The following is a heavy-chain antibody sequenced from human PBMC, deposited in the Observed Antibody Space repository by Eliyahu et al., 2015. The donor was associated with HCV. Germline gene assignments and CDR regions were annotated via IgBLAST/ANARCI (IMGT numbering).Heavy chain of an antibody. D-gene: IGHD3-3*01. V-gene: IGHV3-7*01. Sequence: EVQLVESGGGLVQPGGSLRLSCAASGFTFSSYWXXWVRQAPGKGLGWVANIKQDGSEKYYVDSVKGRFTISRDNAKNSLYLQMNSLRAEDTAVYYCARGVLEWLLSNYYYYGMDVWGQGTTVTVSS. CDR2: IKQDGSEK. CDR3: ARGVLEWLLSNYYYYGMDV. J-gene: IGHJ6*02. CDR1: GFTFSSYW.